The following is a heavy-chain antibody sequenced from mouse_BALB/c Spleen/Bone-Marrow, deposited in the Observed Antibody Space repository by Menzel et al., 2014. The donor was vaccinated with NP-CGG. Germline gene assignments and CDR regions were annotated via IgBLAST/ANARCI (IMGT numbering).Heavy chain of an antibody. CDR2: FYPGSNSI. J-gene: IGHJ4*01. CDR3: ARHEEGGYDYDVGSYAMDY. CDR1: GYTFTDYI. D-gene: IGHD2-4*01. V-gene: IGHV1-62-2*01. Sequence: VMLVESGAGLVKPGASVKLSCKASGYTFTDYIIHWVKQRSGQGLEWIGWFYPGSNSIKYNERFKDKATLTADKSSSTVYMELSRLTSEDSAVYFCARHEEGGYDYDVGSYAMDYWGQGTSVTVSS.